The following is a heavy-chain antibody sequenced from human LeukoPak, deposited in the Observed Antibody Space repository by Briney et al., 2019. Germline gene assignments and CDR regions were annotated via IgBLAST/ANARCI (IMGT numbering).Heavy chain of an antibody. CDR1: GFTFSSYS. D-gene: IGHD4-4*01. CDR2: ISSSSSYI. Sequence: PGGSLRLSCAAPGFTFSSYSMNWVRQAPGKGLEWVSSISSSSSYIYYANSVKGRFTISRDNAKNSLYLQMNSLRAEDTAVYYCARDVPHMTTVTIPFWGQGTLVTVSS. V-gene: IGHV3-21*01. CDR3: ARDVPHMTTVTIPF. J-gene: IGHJ4*02.